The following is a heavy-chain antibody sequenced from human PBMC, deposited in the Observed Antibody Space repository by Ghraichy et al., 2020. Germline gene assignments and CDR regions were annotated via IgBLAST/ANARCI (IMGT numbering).Heavy chain of an antibody. CDR1: GYAFSSYA. CDR2: INAANGDT. CDR3: ARARLVAAAIENSYYFGMDV. D-gene: IGHD2-2*02. J-gene: IGHJ6*02. Sequence: ASVKVSCKASGYAFSSYAIHWVRQAPGQRLEWMGWINAANGDTKYSQKFQGRVTITRDTSASTAYMELSSVRSEDTAVFYCARARLVAAAIENSYYFGMDVWGQGTAVTVSS. V-gene: IGHV1-3*01.